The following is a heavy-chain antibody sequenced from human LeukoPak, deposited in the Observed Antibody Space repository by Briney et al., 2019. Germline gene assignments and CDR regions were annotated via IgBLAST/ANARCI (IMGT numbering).Heavy chain of an antibody. CDR2: ISYDGSNK. CDR3: AKEGDYGDAFDI. CDR1: GFTFSSYG. D-gene: IGHD4-17*01. V-gene: IGHV3-30*18. J-gene: IGHJ3*02. Sequence: GSLRLSCAASGFTFSSYGMHWVRPAPGKGLEWVAVISYDGSNKYYADSVKGRFTISRDNSKNTLYLQMNSLRAEDTAVYYCAKEGDYGDAFDIWGQGTMVTVSS.